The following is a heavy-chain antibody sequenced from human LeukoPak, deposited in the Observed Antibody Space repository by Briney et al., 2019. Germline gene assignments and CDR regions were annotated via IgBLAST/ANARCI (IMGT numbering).Heavy chain of an antibody. J-gene: IGHJ4*02. CDR2: INHSGST. CDR3: ARKPIVNSAWYYFDY. V-gene: IGHV4-34*01. CDR1: GGSFSGYY. D-gene: IGHD3-22*01. Sequence: SETLSLTCAVYGGSFSGYYWSWIRQPPGKGLEWIGEINHSGSTNHNPSLKSRVTISVDTSKNQFSLKLSSVTVADTAVYYCARKPIVNSAWYYFDYWGQGTLVTVSS.